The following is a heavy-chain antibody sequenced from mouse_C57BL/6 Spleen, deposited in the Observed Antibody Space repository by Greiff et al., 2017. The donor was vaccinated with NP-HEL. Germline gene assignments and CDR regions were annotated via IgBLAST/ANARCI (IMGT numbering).Heavy chain of an antibody. CDR1: GFTFSSYG. V-gene: IGHV5-6*02. Sequence: DVKLVESGGDLVKPGGSLKLSCAASGFTFSSYGMSWVRQTPDKRLEWVATISSGGSYTYYPDSVKGRFTISRDNAKNTLYLQMSSLKSEDTAMYYCARLNYYGSSDYFDYWGQGTTLTVSS. CDR3: ARLNYYGSSDYFDY. D-gene: IGHD1-1*01. J-gene: IGHJ2*01. CDR2: ISSGGSYT.